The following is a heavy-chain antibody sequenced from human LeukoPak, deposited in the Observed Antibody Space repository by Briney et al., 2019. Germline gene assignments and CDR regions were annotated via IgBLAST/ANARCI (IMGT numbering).Heavy chain of an antibody. CDR3: ARENSGSYYYGMDV. CDR1: GFAFSSYA. Sequence: GGSLRLSCAASGFAFSSYAMHWVRQAPGKGLEWVAVISYDGSNKYYADSVKGRFTISRDNSKNTLYLQMNSLRAEDTAVYYCARENSGSYYYGMDVWGQGTTVTVSS. J-gene: IGHJ6*02. V-gene: IGHV3-30-3*01. CDR2: ISYDGSNK. D-gene: IGHD1-26*01.